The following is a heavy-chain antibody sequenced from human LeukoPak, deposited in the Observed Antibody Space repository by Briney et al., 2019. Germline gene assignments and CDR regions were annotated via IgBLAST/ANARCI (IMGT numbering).Heavy chain of an antibody. CDR3: VTPRSWELSDMAV. D-gene: IGHD1-26*01. J-gene: IGHJ6*03. Sequence: SETLSLTCTVSGYSISTNYYWAWIRLSPGTGLEWIGTVYHNGETYYNPSLKSRVIISVDTSKNEFSLRLTSVTAADTAVYYCVTPRSWELSDMAVWGKGTTVSVSS. V-gene: IGHV4-38-2*02. CDR1: GYSISTNYY. CDR2: VYHNGET.